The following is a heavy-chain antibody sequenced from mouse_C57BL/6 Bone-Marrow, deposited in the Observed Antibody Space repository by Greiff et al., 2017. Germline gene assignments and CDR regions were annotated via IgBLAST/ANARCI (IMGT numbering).Heavy chain of an antibody. CDR3: ARGPLDY. Sequence: EVQLVESGGGLVKPGGSLKLSCAASGFTFSSYAMSWVRQTPEKRLEWVATISDGGSYTYYPDNVKGRFTISRDNAKSNLYLQMSHLKSEDTAMYYCARGPLDYWGQGTSVTVSS. J-gene: IGHJ4*01. CDR1: GFTFSSYA. V-gene: IGHV5-4*01. CDR2: ISDGGSYT.